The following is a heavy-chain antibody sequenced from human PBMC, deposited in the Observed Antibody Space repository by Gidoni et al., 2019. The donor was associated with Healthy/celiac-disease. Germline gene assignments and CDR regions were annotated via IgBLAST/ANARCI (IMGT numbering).Heavy chain of an antibody. D-gene: IGHD3-10*01. CDR2: INHSGSP. J-gene: IGHJ4*02. CDR3: ARERITMVRGVFDY. CDR1: GGSFSGYY. V-gene: IGHV4-34*01. Sequence: QVQLQQWGAGLLKPSETLSLTCAVYGGSFSGYYWSWIRQPPGKGLEWIGEINHSGSPNYNPSLKSRVTISVDTSKNQFSLKLSSVTAADTAVYYCARERITMVRGVFDYWGQGTLVTVSS.